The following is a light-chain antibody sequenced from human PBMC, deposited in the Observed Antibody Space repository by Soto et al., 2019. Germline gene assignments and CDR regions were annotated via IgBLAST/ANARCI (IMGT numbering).Light chain of an antibody. V-gene: IGKV1-39*01. J-gene: IGKJ4*01. Sequence: DIQMTQSPSSLSASVGDRVTITCRASQSISSYLNWYQQKPGKAPKLLIYAASSLQSGVPSRFSGSESGTDFTLTISILQPEDFATYYCQQSYSTPLTFCGGTKVEIK. CDR2: AAS. CDR3: QQSYSTPLT. CDR1: QSISSY.